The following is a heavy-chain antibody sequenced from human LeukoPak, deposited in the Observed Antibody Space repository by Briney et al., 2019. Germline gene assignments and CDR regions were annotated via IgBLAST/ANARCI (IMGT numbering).Heavy chain of an antibody. CDR3: TTDNNYYYYYIGV. J-gene: IGHJ6*03. CDR2: VKSKADGGTT. CDR1: GFIFSNAW. Sequence: PGGSLIRSGAASGFIFSNAWMTWVRQAPGKGLEWVGHVKSKADGGTTDYAKPVKGRFTISRDDSKNTLYLYMNSLKNEDTAVYYCTTDNNYYYYYIGVWGKGTTATISS. D-gene: IGHD2/OR15-2a*01. V-gene: IGHV3-15*01.